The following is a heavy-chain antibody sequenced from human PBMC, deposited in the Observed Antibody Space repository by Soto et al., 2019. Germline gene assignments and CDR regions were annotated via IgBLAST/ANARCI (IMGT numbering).Heavy chain of an antibody. CDR2: SYHSGST. V-gene: IGHV4-4*02. J-gene: IGHJ1*01. D-gene: IGHD2-15*01. CDR1: GGSISSSNW. Sequence: QVQLQESGPGLVKPSGTLSLTCAVSGGSISSSNWWSWVRQPPGKGLEWIGESYHSGSTNYNPSLKSRVTISVDKSKNQFSLKLSSVTAADTAVYYCARTPEIYCSGVSCHPSGYFQHWGQGTLVTVSS. CDR3: ARTPEIYCSGVSCHPSGYFQH.